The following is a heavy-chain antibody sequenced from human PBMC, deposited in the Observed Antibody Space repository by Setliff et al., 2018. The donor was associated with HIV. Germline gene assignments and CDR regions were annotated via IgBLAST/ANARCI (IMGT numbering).Heavy chain of an antibody. V-gene: IGHV4-39*07. Sequence: PSETLSLTCTVSGGSISSSSYYWGWIRQPPGKGLEWIGSIYHSGSTYYNPSLKSRVTISVDTSKNQFSLKLSSVTAADTAVYYCARDLLIRGVTGPHFDYWGQGTLVTVSS. J-gene: IGHJ4*02. CDR2: IYHSGST. D-gene: IGHD3-10*01. CDR1: GGSISSSSYY. CDR3: ARDLLIRGVTGPHFDY.